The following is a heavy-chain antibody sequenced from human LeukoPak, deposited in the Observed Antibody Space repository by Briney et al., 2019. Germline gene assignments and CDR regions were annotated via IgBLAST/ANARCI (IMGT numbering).Heavy chain of an antibody. D-gene: IGHD2-21*02. CDR3: ARFSNLGGDGEYLQH. Sequence: SETLSLTCTVSGGSISSYYWSWIRQPPGKGLEWIGYIYYSGSTNYNPSLKSRVTISVDTSKNQFSLKLSSVTAADTAVYYCARFSNLGGDGEYLQHWGQGTLVTVSS. CDR2: IYYSGST. V-gene: IGHV4-59*01. CDR1: GGSISSYY. J-gene: IGHJ1*01.